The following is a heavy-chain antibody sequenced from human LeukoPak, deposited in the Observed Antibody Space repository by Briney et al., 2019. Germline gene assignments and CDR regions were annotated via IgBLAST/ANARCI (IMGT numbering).Heavy chain of an antibody. CDR2: IKQDGSEK. CDR1: GFTFSSYW. Sequence: PGGSLRLSCAASGFTFSSYWMSWVRQAPGKGLEWVANIKQDGSEKYYVDSVKGRFTISRDNAKNSLYLQMNSLRAEDTAVYYCARKGSDYYGSGSYVWGDDALDIWGQGTMVTVSS. J-gene: IGHJ3*02. CDR3: ARKGSDYYGSGSYVWGDDALDI. V-gene: IGHV3-7*01. D-gene: IGHD3-10*01.